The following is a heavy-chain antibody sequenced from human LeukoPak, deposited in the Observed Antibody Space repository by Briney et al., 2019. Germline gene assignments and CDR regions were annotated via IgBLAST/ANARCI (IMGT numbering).Heavy chain of an antibody. V-gene: IGHV1-2*02. J-gene: IGHJ6*02. CDR1: GYAFTGYY. CDR3: ASGDGDYASYYYYGMDV. CDR2: INPNSGGT. D-gene: IGHD4-17*01. Sequence: ASVKVSCKASGYAFTGYYMHWVRQAPGQGLEWMGWINPNSGGTNYAQKFQGRVTMTRDMSISTAYMELSRLRSDDTAVYYCASGDGDYASYYYYGMDVWGQGTTVTVSS.